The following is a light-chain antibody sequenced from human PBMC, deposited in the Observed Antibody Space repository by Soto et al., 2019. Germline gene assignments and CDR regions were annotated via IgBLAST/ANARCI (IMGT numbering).Light chain of an antibody. V-gene: IGLV2-14*01. Sequence: QSVLTQPASVSGSPGQSITISCTGTSNDVGGYTYVSWYQQHPGKAPKLVIYDVSNRPSGVSDRFSGSKSGNTASLTISGLQAEDEADYYCNSYTGSGTVFGGGTKVTVL. CDR2: DVS. CDR3: NSYTGSGTV. J-gene: IGLJ2*01. CDR1: SNDVGGYTY.